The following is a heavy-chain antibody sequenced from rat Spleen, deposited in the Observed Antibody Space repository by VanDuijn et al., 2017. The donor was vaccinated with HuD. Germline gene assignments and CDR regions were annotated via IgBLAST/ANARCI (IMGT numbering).Heavy chain of an antibody. Sequence: EVQLMESGGGLVQPGRSLKLSCAASGFTFSNYGMAWVRQAPTRGLEWVATINYDTTSTHYRDSVKGRFTISRDNAKSALFLQMDSLRSEDTATYYCARRRRNWYYFDYWGQGVMVTVSS. CDR2: INYDTTST. J-gene: IGHJ2*01. CDR3: ARRRRNWYYFDY. D-gene: IGHD5-1*01. CDR1: GFTFSNYG. V-gene: IGHV5-29*01.